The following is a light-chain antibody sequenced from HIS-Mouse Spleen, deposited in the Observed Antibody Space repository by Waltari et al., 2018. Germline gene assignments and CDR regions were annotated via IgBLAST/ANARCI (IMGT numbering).Light chain of an antibody. Sequence: SYELTQPPSVSVSPGQTARITCSGDALPQKYAYWSQQKSGQAPVLVIYEDSKRPSGIPERFSGSSSGTMATLTISGAQVEDEADYYCYSTDSSGNHRVFGGGTKLTVL. V-gene: IGLV3-10*01. CDR3: YSTDSSGNHRV. CDR2: EDS. CDR1: ALPQKY. J-gene: IGLJ2*01.